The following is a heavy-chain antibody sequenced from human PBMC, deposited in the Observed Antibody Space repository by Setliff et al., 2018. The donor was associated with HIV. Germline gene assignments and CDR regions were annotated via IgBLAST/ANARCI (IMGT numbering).Heavy chain of an antibody. J-gene: IGHJ3*02. CDR2: IYPGDSET. V-gene: IGHV5-51*01. Sequence: GESLKISCRASGYSFTDYWIGWVRQMPGKGLECMGIIYPGDSETKYSPSFQGQVTISVDKSFNTAYLQWSSLRAADTTMYYCARVSRNLYGHLDGFDIWGHGTMVTVS. D-gene: IGHD3-10*01. CDR1: GYSFTDYW. CDR3: ARVSRNLYGHLDGFDI.